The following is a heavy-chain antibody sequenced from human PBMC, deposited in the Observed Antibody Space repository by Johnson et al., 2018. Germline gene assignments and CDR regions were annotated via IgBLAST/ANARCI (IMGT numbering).Heavy chain of an antibody. CDR3: ARLWAYCGGDCLDAFDI. CDR1: GFTFSDYY. J-gene: IGHJ3*02. V-gene: IGHV3-11*04. CDR2: ISSSSRII. Sequence: QVQLVESGGGLVQPGGSLRLSCAASGFTFSDYYMSWIRQAPGKGLEWVSYISSSSRIIYYADSVKGRFTISRDNEKNALYLQMNSLREEDTAVYYCARLWAYCGGDCLDAFDIWGQGTMVTVSS. D-gene: IGHD2-21*02.